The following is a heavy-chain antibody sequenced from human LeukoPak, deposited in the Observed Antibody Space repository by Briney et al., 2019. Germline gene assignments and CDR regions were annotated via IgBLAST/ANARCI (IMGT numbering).Heavy chain of an antibody. CDR3: ARDVLAAGATGTFDI. V-gene: IGHV3-7*03. CDR2: IKQDGSEK. J-gene: IGHJ3*02. D-gene: IGHD1-14*01. CDR1: GFTFSSYW. Sequence: GGSLRLSCAASGFTFSSYWMSWVRQAPGKGLEWVANIKQDGSEKYYVDSVKGRFTISRDNAKTSLYLQMNSLRAEDTAVYYCARDVLAAGATGTFDIWGQGTMVTVSS.